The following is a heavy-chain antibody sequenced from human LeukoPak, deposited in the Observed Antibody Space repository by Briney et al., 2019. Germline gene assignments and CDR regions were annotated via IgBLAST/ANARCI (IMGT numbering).Heavy chain of an antibody. D-gene: IGHD3-3*01. CDR3: AKGAYYDFWSARREYYFDY. V-gene: IGHV3-23*01. Sequence: GGSLRLSCAASGFTFTNYAMSCVRQPPGNGLEWVSSISGRGSSTYYADSVKGRFTISRDNSKNTLYLQMNSLRAEDTAVYYCAKGAYYDFWSARREYYFDYWGQGTLVTVSS. CDR2: ISGRGSST. J-gene: IGHJ4*02. CDR1: GFTFTNYA.